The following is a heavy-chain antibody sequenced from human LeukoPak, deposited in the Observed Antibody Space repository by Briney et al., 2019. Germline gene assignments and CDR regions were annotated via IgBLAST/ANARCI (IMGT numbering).Heavy chain of an antibody. Sequence: PSETLSLTCAVYGGSFSGYYWSWIRQPPGKGLEWIGEINHSGSTNYNPSLKSRVTISVDTSKNQFSLQLNSVTPEDTAVYYCAREYGAYCGGDCYSIAFDIWGQGTMVTVSS. D-gene: IGHD2-21*02. CDR1: GGSFSGYY. CDR3: AREYGAYCGGDCYSIAFDI. J-gene: IGHJ3*02. V-gene: IGHV4-34*01. CDR2: INHSGST.